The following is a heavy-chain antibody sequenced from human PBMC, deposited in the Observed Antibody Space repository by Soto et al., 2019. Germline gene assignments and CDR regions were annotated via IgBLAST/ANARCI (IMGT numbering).Heavy chain of an antibody. J-gene: IGHJ3*02. V-gene: IGHV3-21*01. D-gene: IGHD6-13*01. CDR2: ISSSSSYI. CDR1: GFTFSSYS. CDR3: ARDSSSWYRADDAFDI. Sequence: EVQVVESGGGLVKPGGSLRLSCAASGFTFSSYSMNWVRQAPGKGLEWVSSISSSSSYIYYADSVKGRFTISRDNAKNSLYLQMNSLRAEDTAVYYCARDSSSWYRADDAFDIWGQGTMVTVSS.